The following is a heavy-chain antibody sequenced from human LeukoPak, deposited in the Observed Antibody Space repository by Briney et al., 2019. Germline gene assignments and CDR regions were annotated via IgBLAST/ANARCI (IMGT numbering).Heavy chain of an antibody. CDR3: ARDGLGGAFDI. CDR1: GFTFRSHA. J-gene: IGHJ3*02. CDR2: ISYDGGNT. V-gene: IGHV3-30*01. Sequence: GGSLRLSCAASGFTFRSHAMHWVRQDPGKGLEWVAVISYDGGNTYYVDSVKGRFTISRDNAKNTLYLQMNSLRPEDTAVYYCARDGLGGAFDIWGQGTTVTVPS.